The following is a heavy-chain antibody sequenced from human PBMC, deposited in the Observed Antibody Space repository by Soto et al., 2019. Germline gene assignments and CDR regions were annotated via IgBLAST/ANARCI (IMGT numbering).Heavy chain of an antibody. CDR3: ARALDYDFWGGRNWFDP. CDR2: IYYTGIT. Sequence: SETLSLTCSVSGGSITDNYWTWIRQSPGKGLEWVGYIYYTGITDYNPSLKRRVTISLDRSKNQFSLKLDSVTAADTAVYYCARALDYDFWGGRNWFDPWGQGTLVTVSS. D-gene: IGHD3-3*01. CDR1: GGSITDNY. V-gene: IGHV4-59*01. J-gene: IGHJ5*02.